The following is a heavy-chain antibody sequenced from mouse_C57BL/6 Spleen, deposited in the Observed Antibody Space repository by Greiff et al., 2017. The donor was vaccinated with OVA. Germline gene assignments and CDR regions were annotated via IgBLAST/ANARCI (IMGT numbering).Heavy chain of an antibody. CDR1: GFTFSDYG. CDR3: ARNDGYRRWYFDV. CDR2: ISSGSSTI. Sequence: DVKLVESGGGLVKPGGSLKLSCAASGFTFSDYGMHWVRQAPEKGLEWVAYISSGSSTIYYAETVKGRFTISRDNATITLFLQMTSLRSEDTAMYDCARNDGYRRWYFDVWGAGTTVTVSS. V-gene: IGHV5-17*01. J-gene: IGHJ1*01. D-gene: IGHD2-3*01.